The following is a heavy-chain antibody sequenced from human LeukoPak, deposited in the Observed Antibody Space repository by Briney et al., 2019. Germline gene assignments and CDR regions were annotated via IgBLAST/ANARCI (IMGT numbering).Heavy chain of an antibody. Sequence: SGGSLRLSCAASGFTFSSYEMNWVRQAPGKGLEWVSSISSSGSTKYCADSLKGRFTISRDNARNSLYLQMNSLRAEDTAVYYCHYDSSGHDAFDIWGQGTMVTVSS. J-gene: IGHJ3*02. D-gene: IGHD3-22*01. CDR1: GFTFSSYE. CDR2: ISSSGSTK. V-gene: IGHV3-48*03. CDR3: HYDSSGHDAFDI.